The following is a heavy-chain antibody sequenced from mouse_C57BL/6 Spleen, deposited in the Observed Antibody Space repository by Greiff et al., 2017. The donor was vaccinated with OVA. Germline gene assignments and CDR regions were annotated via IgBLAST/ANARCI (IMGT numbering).Heavy chain of an antibody. Sequence: EVKVVESGGDLVKPGGSLKLSCAASGFTFSSYGMSWVRQTPDKRLEWVATISSGGSYTYYPDSVKGRFTISRDNAKNTLYLQMSSLKSEDTAMYYCARPIYYDYLFAYWGQGTLVTVSA. CDR3: ARPIYYDYLFAY. CDR1: GFTFSSYG. D-gene: IGHD2-4*01. CDR2: ISSGGSYT. V-gene: IGHV5-6*01. J-gene: IGHJ3*01.